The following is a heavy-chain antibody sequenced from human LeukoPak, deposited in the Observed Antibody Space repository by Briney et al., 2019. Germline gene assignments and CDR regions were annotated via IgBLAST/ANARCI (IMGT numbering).Heavy chain of an antibody. CDR3: ARDYGDYIDY. CDR1: GGSISSGGYY. V-gene: IGHV4-31*03. D-gene: IGHD4-17*01. Sequence: PSQTLCLTCTVSGGSISSGGYYGSWIRQHPGKGLEWIGYIYYSGSTYYNPSLKSRVTISVDTSKNQFSLKLSSVTAADTAVYYCARDYGDYIDYWGQGTLVTDSS. J-gene: IGHJ4*02. CDR2: IYYSGST.